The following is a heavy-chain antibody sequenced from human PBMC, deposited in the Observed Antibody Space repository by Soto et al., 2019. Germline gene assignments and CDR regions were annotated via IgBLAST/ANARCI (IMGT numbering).Heavy chain of an antibody. J-gene: IGHJ6*02. CDR1: GFTFSSYG. D-gene: IGHD2-2*01. V-gene: IGHV3-30*18. Sequence: QVQLVESGGGVVQPGRSLRLSCAASGFTFSSYGMHWVRQAPGKGLEWVAVISYDGSNKYYADSVKGRFTISRDNSKNTLYLKMNSRRAEDTAVYYCAKDIIVVPAAMDPYYYYGMDVWGQGTTVTVSS. CDR3: AKDIIVVPAAMDPYYYYGMDV. CDR2: ISYDGSNK.